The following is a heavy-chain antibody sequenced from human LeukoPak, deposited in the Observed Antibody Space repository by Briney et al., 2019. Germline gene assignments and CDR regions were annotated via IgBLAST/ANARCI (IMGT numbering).Heavy chain of an antibody. J-gene: IGHJ6*02. CDR3: ATHRKDYYYYGMDV. CDR2: INPNSGGT. Sequence: ASVKVSCKASRYTFTGYYMHWVRQAPGQGLEWMGWINPNSGGTNYAQKFQGWVTMTRDTSISTAYMELSSLRSEDTAVYYCATHRKDYYYYGMDVWGQGTTVTVSS. CDR1: RYTFTGYY. V-gene: IGHV1-2*04.